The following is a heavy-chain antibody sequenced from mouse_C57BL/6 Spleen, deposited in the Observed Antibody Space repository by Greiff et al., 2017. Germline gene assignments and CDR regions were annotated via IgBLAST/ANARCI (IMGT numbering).Heavy chain of an antibody. CDR1: GFTFSDFY. D-gene: IGHD1-1*01. Sequence: EVHLVESGGGLVQSGRSLRLSCATSGFTFSDFYMEWVRQAPGKGLEWIAASRNKANDYTTEYSASVKGRFIVSRDTSQSILYLQMKALRAEDTAIYYCARDAYGSSPVHWYFDVWGTGTTVTVSS. CDR3: ARDAYGSSPVHWYFDV. V-gene: IGHV7-1*01. J-gene: IGHJ1*03. CDR2: SRNKANDYTT.